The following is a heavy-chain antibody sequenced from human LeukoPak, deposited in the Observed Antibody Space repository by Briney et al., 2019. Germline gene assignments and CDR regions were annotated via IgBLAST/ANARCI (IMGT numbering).Heavy chain of an antibody. CDR2: ISYDGSNK. CDR1: GFTFSSYA. CDR3: ARAGYCSSTSCRFYYYYYYGMDV. J-gene: IGHJ6*04. V-gene: IGHV3-30*04. D-gene: IGHD2-2*01. Sequence: GRSLRLSCAASGFTFSSYAMHWVRQAPGKGLEWVAVISYDGSNKYYADSVKGRFTISRDNSKNTLYPQMNSLRAEDTAVYYCARAGYCSSTSCRFYYYYYYGMDVWGKGTTVTVSS.